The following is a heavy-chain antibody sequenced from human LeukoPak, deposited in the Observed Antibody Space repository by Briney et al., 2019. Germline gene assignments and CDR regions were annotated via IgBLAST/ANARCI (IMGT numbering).Heavy chain of an antibody. CDR3: ARARYYYGSGSPIPFDY. D-gene: IGHD3-10*01. J-gene: IGHJ4*02. V-gene: IGHV1-18*01. Sequence: ASVKVSCKASGYTFTSYGISWVRQAPGQGLEWMGWISAYNGNTNYAQKLQGRGTMTTDTSTSTAYMELRSLRSDDTAVYYCARARYYYGSGSPIPFDYWGQGTLVTVSS. CDR2: ISAYNGNT. CDR1: GYTFTSYG.